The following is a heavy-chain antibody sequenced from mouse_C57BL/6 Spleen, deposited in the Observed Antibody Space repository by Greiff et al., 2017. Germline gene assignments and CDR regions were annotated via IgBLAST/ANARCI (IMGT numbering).Heavy chain of an antibody. CDR2: INPSTGGT. CDR3: ARVTGTGYFDV. D-gene: IGHD4-1*01. V-gene: IGHV1-42*01. Sequence: EVKLQESGPELVKPGASVKISCKASGYSFTGYYMNWVKQSPEKSLEWIGEINPSTGGTTYNQKFKAKATLTVDKSSSTAYMQLKSLTSEDSAVYYCARVTGTGYFDVWGTGTTVTVSS. J-gene: IGHJ1*03. CDR1: GYSFTGYY.